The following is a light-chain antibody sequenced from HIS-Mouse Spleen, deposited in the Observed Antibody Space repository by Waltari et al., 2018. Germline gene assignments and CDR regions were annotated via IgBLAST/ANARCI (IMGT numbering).Light chain of an antibody. CDR1: SSDVGGYNY. CDR3: SSYTSSSTLV. J-gene: IGLJ3*02. V-gene: IGLV2-14*01. Sequence: QSALTQPASVSGSPGQSITISCTGTSSDVGGYNYVSWYQQHPGKAPKLMIYEVSNRPSGVSNRFSGSKSGNTASLTIPGPQAEDEADYYCSSYTSSSTLVFGGGTKLTVL. CDR2: EVS.